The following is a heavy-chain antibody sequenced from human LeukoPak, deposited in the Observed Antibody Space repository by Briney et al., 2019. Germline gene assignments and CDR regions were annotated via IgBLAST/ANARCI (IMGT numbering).Heavy chain of an antibody. CDR2: ISGSGGST. CDR1: GFTFSSYA. D-gene: IGHD1-26*01. CDR3: AKSRGWRVGATGYFDY. Sequence: PGGSLRLSCAASGFTFSSYAMSWVRQAPGKGLEWVSAISGSGGSTYYADSVKGWFTISRDNSKNTLYLQMNSLRAEDTAVYYCAKSRGWRVGATGYFDYWGQGTLVTVSS. J-gene: IGHJ4*02. V-gene: IGHV3-23*01.